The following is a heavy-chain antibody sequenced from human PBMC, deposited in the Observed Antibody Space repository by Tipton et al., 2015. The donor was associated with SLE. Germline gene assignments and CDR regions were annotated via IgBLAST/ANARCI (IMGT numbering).Heavy chain of an antibody. D-gene: IGHD4-11*01. Sequence: LRLSCTVSGGSISRYYWGWLRQRAGKGLEWIGRIYTGGNTKYNPSLKSRVTMSVDTSKNHFSLKLISVAAADTAVYYCAREFLNPVTTVHYYFDLWGRGTLVTVSS. V-gene: IGHV4-4*07. CDR1: GGSISRYY. CDR3: AREFLNPVTTVHYYFDL. J-gene: IGHJ2*01. CDR2: IYTGGNT.